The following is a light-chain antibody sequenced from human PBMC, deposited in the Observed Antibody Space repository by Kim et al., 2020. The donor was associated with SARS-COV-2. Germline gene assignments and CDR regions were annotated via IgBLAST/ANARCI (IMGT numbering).Light chain of an antibody. CDR1: GSDIGAYTY. V-gene: IGLV2-14*03. Sequence: QSITISSAGTGSDIGAYTYVSWYHQHPGKAPRLIIYDVSSRPSWVSHRFSGAKSGNTASLTISGLQAEDEADYYCSSYTSSSTWVFGGGTQLTVL. CDR3: SSYTSSSTWV. J-gene: IGLJ3*02. CDR2: DVS.